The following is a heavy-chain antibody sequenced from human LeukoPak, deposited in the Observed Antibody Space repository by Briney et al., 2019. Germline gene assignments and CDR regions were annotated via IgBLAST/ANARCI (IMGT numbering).Heavy chain of an antibody. CDR3: TTDSDDYGDYFDY. V-gene: IGHV3-15*01. CDR1: GFTFSNAL. J-gene: IGHJ4*02. D-gene: IGHD4-17*01. CDR2: IKSKTDGGTT. Sequence: GGSLRLSCAASGFTFSNALMSWVRQAPGKGLEWVGRIKSKTDGGTTDYAAPVKGRFTISRDDSKNTLYLQMNSLKTEDTAVYYCTTDSDDYGDYFDYWGQGTLVTVSS.